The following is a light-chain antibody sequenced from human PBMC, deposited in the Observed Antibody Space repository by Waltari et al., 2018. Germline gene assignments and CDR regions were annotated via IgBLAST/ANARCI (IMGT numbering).Light chain of an antibody. Sequence: DIPMTQSPSSMSASVGDRVSITCQASQDFSIYLSWYQQKPGKAPNVLIYDASNLETGVPSRFTGSRSGTDFTCTISRLQPEDIATYYCQQYKDLPRTFGQGTKVEIK. CDR1: QDFSIY. CDR2: DAS. V-gene: IGKV1-33*01. CDR3: QQYKDLPRT. J-gene: IGKJ1*01.